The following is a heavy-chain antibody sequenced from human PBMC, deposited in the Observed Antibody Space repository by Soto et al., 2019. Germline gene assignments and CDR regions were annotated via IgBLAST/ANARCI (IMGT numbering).Heavy chain of an antibody. Sequence: EVQLAESGGGLAQPGGSLRLSCAASGFTLSGYAMDWVRQAPGKGLEYVSGISSNGVGTYYANSVQGRFTISRDDSKNTVYLQMGSLRPEDMAVYYCARRARPDFYYMDVWGKGTTVTVS. CDR1: GFTLSGYA. CDR3: ARRARPDFYYMDV. D-gene: IGHD6-6*01. V-gene: IGHV3-64*01. J-gene: IGHJ6*03. CDR2: ISSNGVGT.